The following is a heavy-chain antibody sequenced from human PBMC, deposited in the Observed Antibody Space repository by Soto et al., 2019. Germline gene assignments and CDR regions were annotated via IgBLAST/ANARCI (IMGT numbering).Heavy chain of an antibody. CDR1: GFTFSSYG. Sequence: GWSLRLSCAASGFTFSSYGMHWVRQAPGKGLEWVAVIWYDGSNKYYADSVKGRFTISRDNSKNTLYLQMNSLRAEDTAVYYWAREKGWGFLEWSPSYGMDVWGQGTTGTVS. D-gene: IGHD3-3*01. J-gene: IGHJ6*02. CDR3: AREKGWGFLEWSPSYGMDV. V-gene: IGHV3-33*01. CDR2: IWYDGSNK.